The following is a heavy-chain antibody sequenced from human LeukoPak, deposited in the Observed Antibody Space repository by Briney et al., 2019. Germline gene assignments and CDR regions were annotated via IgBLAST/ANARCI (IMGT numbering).Heavy chain of an antibody. CDR3: ARDSQGGVLRYFDWLSNYYYYMDV. D-gene: IGHD3-9*01. J-gene: IGHJ6*03. V-gene: IGHV1-46*01. CDR2: INPSGGST. Sequence: GASVKVSCKASGYTFTSYGISWVRQAPGQGLEWMGIINPSGGSTSYAQKFQGRVTMTRDTSTSTVYMELSSLRSEDTAVYYCARDSQGGVLRYFDWLSNYYYYMDVWGKGTTVTISS. CDR1: GYTFTSYG.